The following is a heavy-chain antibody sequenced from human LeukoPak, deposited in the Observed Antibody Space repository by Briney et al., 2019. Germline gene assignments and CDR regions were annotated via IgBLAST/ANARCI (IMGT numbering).Heavy chain of an antibody. CDR2: ISYDGFSK. CDR1: GFIFSTYA. J-gene: IGHJ4*02. CDR3: ATWSNAWEFDY. D-gene: IGHD1-26*01. Sequence: GGSLRLSCAASGFIFSTYAMHWVRQAPGKGLEWVAVISYDGFSKYYTDSVTGRFSISRDNTKNSLYLQMSSLRAEDTAVYYCATWSNAWEFDYWGQGTLVSVSS. V-gene: IGHV3-30-3*01.